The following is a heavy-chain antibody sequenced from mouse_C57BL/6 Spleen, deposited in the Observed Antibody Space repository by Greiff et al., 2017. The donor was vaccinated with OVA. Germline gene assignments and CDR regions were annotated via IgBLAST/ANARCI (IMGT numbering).Heavy chain of an antibody. CDR1: GYTFTSYW. V-gene: IGHV1-61*01. CDR2: IYPSDSET. J-gene: IGHJ4*01. CDR3: ARGIAMDY. Sequence: QVQLQQPGAELVRPGSSVKLSCKASGYTFTSYWMDLVKQRPGQGLEWIGNIYPSDSETHYNQKFKDKATLTVDKSSSTAYMQLSSLTSEDSAVYYCARGIAMDYWGQGTSVTVSS.